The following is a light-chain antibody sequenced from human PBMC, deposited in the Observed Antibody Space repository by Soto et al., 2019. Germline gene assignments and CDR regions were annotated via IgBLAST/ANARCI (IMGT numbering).Light chain of an antibody. V-gene: IGLV2-8*01. J-gene: IGLJ1*01. Sequence: SVLREPPSWSGSRGQSVAISCTGTSSDVGGYNYVSWYQQHPGKAPKLMIYEVNKRPSGVPDRFSGSKSGNTASLTVSGLQAEDEADYYCSLYISGSTYVLGAGTKVTVL. CDR3: SLYISGSTYV. CDR2: EVN. CDR1: SSDVGGYNY.